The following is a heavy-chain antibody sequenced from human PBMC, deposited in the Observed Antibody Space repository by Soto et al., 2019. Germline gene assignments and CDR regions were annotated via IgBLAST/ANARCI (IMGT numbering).Heavy chain of an antibody. D-gene: IGHD2-8*02. J-gene: IGHJ4*02. CDR1: GFTFSSYW. CDR3: AREVPPGGYYFDY. V-gene: IGHV3-7*01. CDR2: IKQDGSEK. Sequence: GGSLRLSCAASGFTFSSYWMSWVRQAPGKGLEWVANIKQDGSEKYYVDSVKGRFTISRDNAKNSLYLQMNSLRAEDTAVYYCAREVPPGGYYFDYWGQGTLVTVSS.